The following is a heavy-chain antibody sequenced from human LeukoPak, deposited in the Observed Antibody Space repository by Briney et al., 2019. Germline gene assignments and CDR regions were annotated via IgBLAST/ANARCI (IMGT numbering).Heavy chain of an antibody. D-gene: IGHD3-3*01. CDR3: AREDFWSGLAW. CDR2: VYHSGSN. Sequence: SETLSLTCTVSGGSIRSYYWSWIRQPPGKGLEWIGSVYHSGSNYYNPSFKSRVTISADTSKNQFSLKLSSVTAADTAVYYCAREDFWSGLAWGGQGTLVTVSS. J-gene: IGHJ4*02. V-gene: IGHV4-59*04. CDR1: GGSIRSYY.